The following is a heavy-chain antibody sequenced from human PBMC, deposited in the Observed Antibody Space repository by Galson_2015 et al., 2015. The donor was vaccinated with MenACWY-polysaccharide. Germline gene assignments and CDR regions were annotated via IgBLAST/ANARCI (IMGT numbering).Heavy chain of an antibody. Sequence: SLRLSCAASGFVFRTSAMSWVRQAPGKGLEWVSMLTGSGDSTYYADSVKGRFTISRDKSKNTLYLQMNSLRAEDTAVYYCAKSDIWAYNRALEGYFGYWGQGTLVTVSS. CDR1: GFVFRTSA. V-gene: IGHV3-23*01. CDR3: AKSDIWAYNRALEGYFGY. D-gene: IGHD3-3*01. CDR2: LTGSGDST. J-gene: IGHJ4*02.